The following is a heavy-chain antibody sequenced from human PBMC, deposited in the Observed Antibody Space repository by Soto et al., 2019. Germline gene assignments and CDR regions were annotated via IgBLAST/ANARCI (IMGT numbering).Heavy chain of an antibody. J-gene: IGHJ4*02. CDR2: NYYLGNT. Sequence: SLTCTVSGGSISSTSSYWAWIRQPPGKGLERVGSNYYLGNTYYNPSLGSQVTISVDTSKNQFSLKLSSVTAADTAIFYCAGLYPYESSGYLLDYWSQGTLVTVSS. CDR3: AGLYPYESSGYLLDY. V-gene: IGHV4-39*01. D-gene: IGHD3-22*01. CDR1: GGSISSTSSY.